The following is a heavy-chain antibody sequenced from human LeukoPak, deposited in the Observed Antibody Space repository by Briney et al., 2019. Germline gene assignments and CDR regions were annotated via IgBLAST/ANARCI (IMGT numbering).Heavy chain of an antibody. CDR1: GGSISSSSYY. Sequence: TSETLSLTCTVSGGSISSSSYYWGWIRQPPGKGLEWIGSIYYSGSTYYNPSLKSRVTISVDTSKNQFSLKLSSVTAADTAVYYCARGAYSSGWYFDYWGQGTLVTVSS. CDR2: IYYSGST. D-gene: IGHD6-19*01. J-gene: IGHJ4*02. CDR3: ARGAYSSGWYFDY. V-gene: IGHV4-39*01.